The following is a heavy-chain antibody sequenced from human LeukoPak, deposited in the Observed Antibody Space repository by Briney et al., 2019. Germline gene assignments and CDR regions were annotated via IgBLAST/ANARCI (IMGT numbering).Heavy chain of an antibody. CDR3: ATSQTAGGYSSSFDY. V-gene: IGHV3-23*01. D-gene: IGHD6-6*01. Sequence: GGSLRLSCAASGFTFSSYAMSWVRQAPGKGLEWVSAIRGSGGSTYYADSVKGRFTISRDNSKNTLYLQMNSLRAEDTAVYYCATSQTAGGYSSSFDYWGQGTLVTVSS. CDR2: IRGSGGST. CDR1: GFTFSSYA. J-gene: IGHJ4*02.